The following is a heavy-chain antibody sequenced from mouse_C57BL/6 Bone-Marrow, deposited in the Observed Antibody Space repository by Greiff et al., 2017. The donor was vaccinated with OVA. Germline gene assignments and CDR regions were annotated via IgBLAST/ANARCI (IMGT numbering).Heavy chain of an antibody. CDR2: IWRGGST. D-gene: IGHD2-5*01. CDR1: GFSLTSYG. J-gene: IGHJ4*01. CDR3: AKPAYYSNYGAMDY. V-gene: IGHV2-5*01. Sequence: VQLQESGPGLVQPSPSLSITCTVSGFSLTSYGVHWVRQSPGKGLEWLGVIWRGGSTDYNAAFMSRLSITKDNSKSQVFFKMNSLQADDTAIYYCAKPAYYSNYGAMDYWGQGTSVTVSS.